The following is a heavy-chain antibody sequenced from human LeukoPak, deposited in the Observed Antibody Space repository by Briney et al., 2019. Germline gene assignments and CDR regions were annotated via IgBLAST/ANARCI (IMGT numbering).Heavy chain of an antibody. J-gene: IGHJ3*02. CDR1: GYTFTSYG. Sequence: ASVKVSCKASGYTFTSYGISWVRQAPGQGLEWMGWISAYNGNTNYAQKLQGRVTMTTDTSTSTAYMELRSLRSDDTAVYYCARQYPYYYDSSGYYRPGAFDIWGQGTMVTVSS. V-gene: IGHV1-18*01. CDR2: ISAYNGNT. CDR3: ARQYPYYYDSSGYYRPGAFDI. D-gene: IGHD3-22*01.